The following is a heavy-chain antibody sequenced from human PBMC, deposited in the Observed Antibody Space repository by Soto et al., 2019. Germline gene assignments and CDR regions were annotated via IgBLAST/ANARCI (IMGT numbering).Heavy chain of an antibody. CDR1: GFTVSSNY. Sequence: GGSLRLSCAASGFTVSSNYMSWVRQAPGKGLEWVSVIYSGGSTYYADSVKGRFTISRDNSKNTLYLQMNSLRAEDTAVYYCVVVAPAPPQYYYYYYGMDVWGQGTTVTVSS. V-gene: IGHV3-53*01. D-gene: IGHD3-22*01. CDR3: VVVAPAPPQYYYYYYGMDV. J-gene: IGHJ6*02. CDR2: IYSGGST.